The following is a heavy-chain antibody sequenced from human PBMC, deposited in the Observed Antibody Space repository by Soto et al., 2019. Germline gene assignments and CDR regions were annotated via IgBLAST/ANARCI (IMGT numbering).Heavy chain of an antibody. D-gene: IGHD6-13*01. J-gene: IGHJ6*02. CDR3: ARDRNSSHVLSYYYYGMDV. CDR2: IIPIFGTA. CDR1: GGTFSSYA. Sequence: QVQLVQSGAEVKKPGSSVKVSCKASGGTFSSYAISWVRQAPGQGLEWMGGIIPIFGTANYAQQFQGRVTITADESTSTAYMELSSLRSEDTAVYYCARDRNSSHVLSYYYYGMDVWGQGTTVTVSS. V-gene: IGHV1-69*01.